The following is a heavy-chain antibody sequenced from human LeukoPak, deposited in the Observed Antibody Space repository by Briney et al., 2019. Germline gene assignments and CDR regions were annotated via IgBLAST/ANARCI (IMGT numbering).Heavy chain of an antibody. Sequence: SVKVSCKASGYTFTSYGISWVRQAPGQGLEWMGGIIPIFGTANYAQKFQGRVTITADKSTSTAYMELSSLRSEDTAVYYCARGYVGYYYYYMDVWGKGTTVTVSS. V-gene: IGHV1-69*06. CDR2: IIPIFGTA. J-gene: IGHJ6*03. CDR1: GYTFTSYG. D-gene: IGHD5-12*01. CDR3: ARGYVGYYYYYMDV.